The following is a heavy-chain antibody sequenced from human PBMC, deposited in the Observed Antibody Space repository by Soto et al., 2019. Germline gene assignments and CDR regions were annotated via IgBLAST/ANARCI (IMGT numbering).Heavy chain of an antibody. V-gene: IGHV4-34*01. CDR2: INHSGGT. Sequence: PSETLSLTCAVYGGSFSGYYWSWIRQPPGKGLEWIGEINHSGGTNYNPSLKSRVTISVDTSKNQFSLKLSSVTAADTAVYYCARGRERYSYGKFDYWGQGTLVTVSS. D-gene: IGHD5-18*01. CDR1: GGSFSGYY. CDR3: ARGRERYSYGKFDY. J-gene: IGHJ4*02.